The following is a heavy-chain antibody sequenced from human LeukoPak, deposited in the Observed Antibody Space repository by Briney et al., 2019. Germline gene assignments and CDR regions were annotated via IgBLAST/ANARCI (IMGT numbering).Heavy chain of an antibody. J-gene: IGHJ4*02. D-gene: IGHD3-22*01. CDR2: TYDSGNT. CDR1: GGSISSYY. CDR3: ARTRKTYYDSSGYYSAFDY. V-gene: IGHV4-59*01. Sequence: SETLSLTCTVSGGSISSYYWSWIRQPPGKGLEWIGYTYDSGNTNYNPSLKSRVTISVDTSKNQFSLKLSSVTAADTAVYYCARTRKTYYDSSGYYSAFDYWGQGILVTVSS.